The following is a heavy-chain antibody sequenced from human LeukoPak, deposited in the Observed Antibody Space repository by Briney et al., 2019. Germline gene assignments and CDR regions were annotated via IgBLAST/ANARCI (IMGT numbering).Heavy chain of an antibody. CDR2: ISGSGGST. J-gene: IGHJ4*02. D-gene: IGHD4-23*01. Sequence: GGSLRLSCAASGFTFSSYAMSWVRQAPGKGLEWVSAISGSGGSTYYADSVKGRFTISRDNSKTTLYLQMNSPRAEDTAVYYCATKGLTLTPAPFDYWGQGTLVTVSS. V-gene: IGHV3-23*01. CDR3: ATKGLTLTPAPFDY. CDR1: GFTFSSYA.